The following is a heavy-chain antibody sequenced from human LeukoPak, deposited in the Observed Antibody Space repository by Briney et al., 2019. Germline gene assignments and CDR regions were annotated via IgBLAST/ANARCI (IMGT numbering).Heavy chain of an antibody. Sequence: ASVKVSCKASGYHFTGYHVHWVRQAPGQGLEWMGRISTDSGDADVAQKFQGRVTMTRDTSISTAYMELSRLTSDDSAVYYCAGLGSTVKGRIDPWGQGTSVTVSS. V-gene: IGHV1-2*02. CDR3: AGLGSTVKGRIDP. J-gene: IGHJ5*02. CDR2: ISTDSGDA. D-gene: IGHD5/OR15-5a*01. CDR1: GYHFTGYH.